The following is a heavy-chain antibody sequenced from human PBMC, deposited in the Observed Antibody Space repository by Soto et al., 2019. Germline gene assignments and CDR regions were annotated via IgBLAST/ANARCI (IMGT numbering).Heavy chain of an antibody. CDR2: ISGSGGRS. J-gene: IGHJ4*02. CDR1: GFTFSNYA. V-gene: IGHV3-23*01. CDR3: AKAYFVWSSEQPYYFDY. Sequence: PGGSLRLSCAACGFTFSNYAMTWVRQGPGKGLEWVSGISGSGGRSYYADSVKGRFTISRDNSKSTLYLQMNSLRAEDTAVYYCAKAYFVWSSEQPYYFDYWGQGTLVTVSS. D-gene: IGHD3-16*01.